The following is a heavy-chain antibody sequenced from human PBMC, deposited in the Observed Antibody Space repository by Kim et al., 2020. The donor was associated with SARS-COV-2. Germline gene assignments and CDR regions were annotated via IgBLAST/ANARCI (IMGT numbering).Heavy chain of an antibody. CDR1: GLRFSSYA. D-gene: IGHD3-9*01. CDR2: ISGSGGST. V-gene: IGHV3-23*01. Sequence: GGSLRLSCAASGLRFSSYAMSWVRQGPGKGLEWVSGISGSGGSTYYADSVKGRFTISRDNSKSTLSLQMNSLRAEDTAVYYCAKAYFDISMSYFDYWGQGTLVTVSS. J-gene: IGHJ4*02. CDR3: AKAYFDISMSYFDY.